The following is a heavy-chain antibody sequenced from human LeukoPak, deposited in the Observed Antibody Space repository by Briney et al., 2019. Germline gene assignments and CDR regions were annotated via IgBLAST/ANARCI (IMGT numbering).Heavy chain of an antibody. CDR1: GFTFSSYE. V-gene: IGHV3-48*03. D-gene: IGHD6-19*01. CDR2: ISSSGSTI. Sequence: GGSLRLSCAASGFTFSSYEMNWVRQAPRKGLEWVSYISSSGSTIYYADSVKGRFTISRDNAKNSLYLQMNSLRAEDTAVYYCARDGKQWLSEIDAFDIWGQGTMVTVSS. CDR3: ARDGKQWLSEIDAFDI. J-gene: IGHJ3*02.